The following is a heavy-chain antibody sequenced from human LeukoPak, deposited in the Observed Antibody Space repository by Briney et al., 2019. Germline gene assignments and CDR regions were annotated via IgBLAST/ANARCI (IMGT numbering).Heavy chain of an antibody. CDR3: ARARGSGSYGVDY. V-gene: IGHV3-7*03. D-gene: IGHD3-10*01. CDR1: GFTFSSYW. CDR2: IKQDGSEK. J-gene: IGHJ4*02. Sequence: GGSLRLSCAASGFTFSSYWMSWVRQAPGKGLDGVANIKQDGSEKYYVDSVKGRFTISRDNAKNSLYMQMNSLRAEDTAVYYCARARGSGSYGVDYWGQGTLVTVSS.